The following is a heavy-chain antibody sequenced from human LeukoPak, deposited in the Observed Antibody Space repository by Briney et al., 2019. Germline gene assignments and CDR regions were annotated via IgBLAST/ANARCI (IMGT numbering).Heavy chain of an antibody. D-gene: IGHD2-15*01. CDR3: ARHRGGWYDC. V-gene: IGHV4-59*08. J-gene: IGHJ5*01. CDR2: IYYSGST. Sequence: PSETLSLTCTVSGGSISSYYWSWIRQPPGKGLEWIGYIYYSGSTNYNPSLKSRVTISVDTSKNQFSLKLSSVTAADTAVYYCARHRGGWYDCWGQGTLVTVSS. CDR1: GGSISSYY.